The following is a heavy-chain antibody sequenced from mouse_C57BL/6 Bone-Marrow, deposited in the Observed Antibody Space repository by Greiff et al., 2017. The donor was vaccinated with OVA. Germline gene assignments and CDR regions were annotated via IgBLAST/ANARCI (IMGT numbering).Heavy chain of an antibody. Sequence: QVQLQQSGAELVKPGASVKLSCKASGYTFTSYWMQWVKQRPGQGLEWIGEIDPSDSYTNYNQKFKGKATLTVDTSSSTAYMQLSSLTSEDSAVYYCARSYGGYYDYFDYWGQGTTLTVSS. CDR2: IDPSDSYT. J-gene: IGHJ2*01. D-gene: IGHD2-3*01. CDR1: GYTFTSYW. V-gene: IGHV1-50*01. CDR3: ARSYGGYYDYFDY.